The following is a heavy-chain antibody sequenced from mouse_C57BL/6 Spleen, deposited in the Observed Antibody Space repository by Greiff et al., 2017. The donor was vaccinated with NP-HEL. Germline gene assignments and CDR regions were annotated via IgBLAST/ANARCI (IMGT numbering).Heavy chain of an antibody. J-gene: IGHJ2*01. CDR3: ARRGLLQPYYFDY. V-gene: IGHV1-69*01. CDR1: GYTFTSYW. CDR2: IGPSDSYT. Sequence: VQLQQPGAELVMPGASVKLSCKASGYTFTSYWMHWVKQRPGQGLEWIGEIGPSDSYTNYNQKFKGKSTLTVDKSSSTAYMQLSSLTSEDSAVYYCARRGLLQPYYFDYWGQGTTLTVSS. D-gene: IGHD2-3*01.